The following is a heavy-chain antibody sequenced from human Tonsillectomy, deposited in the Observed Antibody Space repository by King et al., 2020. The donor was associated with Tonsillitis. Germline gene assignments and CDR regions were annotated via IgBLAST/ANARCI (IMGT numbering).Heavy chain of an antibody. Sequence: VQLVESGGGLVQPGGSLRLSCAASGFNFNTYAMSWVRQAPGKGLEWVSSISGSGNSTYYADSVKGRFTISRDNSKNTLYLQINSLRAEDTAVYFCAKDKWSNTHPGLTMDVWGQGTTVTVSS. D-gene: IGHD2-15*01. V-gene: IGHV3-23*04. J-gene: IGHJ6*02. CDR2: ISGSGNST. CDR3: AKDKWSNTHPGLTMDV. CDR1: GFNFNTYA.